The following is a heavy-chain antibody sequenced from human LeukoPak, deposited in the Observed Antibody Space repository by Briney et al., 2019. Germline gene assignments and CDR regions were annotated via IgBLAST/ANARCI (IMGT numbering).Heavy chain of an antibody. CDR1: GGSTSTNW. V-gene: IGHV4-4*09. CDR2: IYASGTT. D-gene: IGHD3-10*01. CDR3: GGRGF. Sequence: SETLSLTCTVSGGSTSTNWWSWIWQPPGKGREWIGCIYASGTTNYNPSLKGRLTISVDTSNSQFSLTVRSVTAADTAVYYCGGRGFWGQGTLVTVSS. J-gene: IGHJ4*02.